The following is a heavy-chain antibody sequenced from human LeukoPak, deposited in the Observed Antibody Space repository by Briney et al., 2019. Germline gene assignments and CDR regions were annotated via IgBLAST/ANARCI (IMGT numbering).Heavy chain of an antibody. CDR2: IYYTGST. J-gene: IGHJ5*01. Sequence: PSETLSLTCTVSGGSISGHYWSWIRQPPREVLEWIGYIYYTGSTNYNPSLESRVPISVQTSKNQFSLKLKSGTAADTAVYYCAREGYSSNWYDSWGQGTLVTVSS. D-gene: IGHD6-13*01. CDR3: AREGYSSNWYDS. V-gene: IGHV4-59*11. CDR1: GGSISGHY.